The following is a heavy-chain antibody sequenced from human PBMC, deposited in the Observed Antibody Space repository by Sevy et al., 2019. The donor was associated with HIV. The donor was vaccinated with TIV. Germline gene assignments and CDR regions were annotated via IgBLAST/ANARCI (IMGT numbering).Heavy chain of an antibody. CDR2: ISYDGSNK. V-gene: IGHV3-30*04. CDR1: GFTFINHA. D-gene: IGHD5-12*01. Sequence: GGSLRLSCAASGFTFINHAMHWVRQAPGKGLEWVTVISYDGSNKYYADSVKGRFTISRDTSKSTVYLQMDSLRAEDKAVYYWARDLNSGYANYYYYGMDVWGQGTTVTVSS. J-gene: IGHJ6*02. CDR3: ARDLNSGYANYYYYGMDV.